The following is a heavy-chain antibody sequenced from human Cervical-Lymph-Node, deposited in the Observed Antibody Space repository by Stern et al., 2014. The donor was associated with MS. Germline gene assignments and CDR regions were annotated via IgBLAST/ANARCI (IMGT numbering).Heavy chain of an antibody. V-gene: IGHV1-69*01. CDR3: ASPLTATSVPFGYYGMDV. CDR2: IVPIFGKP. J-gene: IGHJ6*02. CDR1: GGTFSNYA. Sequence: VQLVESGAEVKKPGSSVKVSCKASGGTFSNYATSWGRQAPGQGLEWMGGIVPIFGKPNYAQKFQGRVTITADESTSTAYMDLSSLRSEDTAVYYCASPLTATSVPFGYYGMDVWGQGTTVTVS. D-gene: IGHD4-17*01.